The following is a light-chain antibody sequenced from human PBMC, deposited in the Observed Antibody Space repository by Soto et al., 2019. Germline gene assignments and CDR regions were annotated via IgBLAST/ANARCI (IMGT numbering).Light chain of an antibody. Sequence: DIQMTQSPSSLSSSVGDRVTITCQASQDISNYLNWYQQKPGKAPKLLIYDASNLETGFPSRFSGSGAGTDFPFTISSLQPEDIATYYCQQYDNLPPYTFGQGTKLEIK. CDR1: QDISNY. V-gene: IGKV1-33*01. J-gene: IGKJ2*01. CDR3: QQYDNLPPYT. CDR2: DAS.